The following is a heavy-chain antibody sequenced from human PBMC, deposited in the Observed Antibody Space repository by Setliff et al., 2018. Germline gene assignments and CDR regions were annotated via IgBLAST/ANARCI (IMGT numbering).Heavy chain of an antibody. Sequence: SETLSLTCAVYDGSFSGYYWSWIRQPPGKGLEWIGEIDHSGNTNHNPSLKSRVTIFVDTSKNQFSLKLNSVTAADMAVYYCARGYCSSSGCFFAGWFDPWGQGTLVTVSS. CDR3: ARGYCSSSGCFFAGWFDP. V-gene: IGHV4-34*01. CDR2: IDHSGNT. CDR1: DGSFSGYY. D-gene: IGHD2-2*01. J-gene: IGHJ5*02.